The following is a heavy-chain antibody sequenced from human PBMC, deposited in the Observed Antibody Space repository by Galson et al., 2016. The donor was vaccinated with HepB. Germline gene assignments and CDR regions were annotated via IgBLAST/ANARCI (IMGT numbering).Heavy chain of an antibody. CDR1: GYTLTELS. Sequence: SVKVSCKVSGYTLTELSMHWVRQAPGKGLEWMGGFDPEDGETLYAQKFQGRVTMTEDTSTDTAYMELSSLRSEDTAVYYCASAVYCGGDCYSSVDSWGQGTLVTVSS. CDR3: ASAVYCGGDCYSSVDS. V-gene: IGHV1-24*01. D-gene: IGHD2-21*01. J-gene: IGHJ5*01. CDR2: FDPEDGET.